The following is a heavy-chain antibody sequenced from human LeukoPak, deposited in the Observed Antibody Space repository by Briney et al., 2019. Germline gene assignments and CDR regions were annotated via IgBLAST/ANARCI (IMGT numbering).Heavy chain of an antibody. D-gene: IGHD4-11*01. CDR2: ISSSGSSI. Sequence: GGSLRLSCAASGFTFSVEYMSWVRQAPGKGLEWVSYISSSGSSIFYADSVKGRFTISRDNAKNSLFLQMNSLRAEDTAVYYCAKEGRLPTSADFDYWGQGTLVTVSS. V-gene: IGHV3-11*01. J-gene: IGHJ4*02. CDR3: AKEGRLPTSADFDY. CDR1: GFTFSVEY.